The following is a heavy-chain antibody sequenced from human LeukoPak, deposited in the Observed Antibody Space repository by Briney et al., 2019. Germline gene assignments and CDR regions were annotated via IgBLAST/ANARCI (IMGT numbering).Heavy chain of an antibody. J-gene: IGHJ5*02. Sequence: GASVKVSCKASGGTFSSYAISWVRQAPGQGLEWMGGIIPIFGTANYAQKFQGRVTMTVDRSTTTFYMELSSLTSEDTAVYYCTRDRPHNWFDPWGQGTLVTVSP. CDR3: TRDRPHNWFDP. V-gene: IGHV1-69*06. CDR1: GGTFSSYA. CDR2: IIPIFGTA.